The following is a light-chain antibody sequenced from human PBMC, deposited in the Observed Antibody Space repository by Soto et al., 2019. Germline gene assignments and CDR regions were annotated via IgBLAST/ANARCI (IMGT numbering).Light chain of an antibody. CDR1: SSDIGGYNY. CDR2: NVS. V-gene: IGLV2-14*01. Sequence: QSALTQPASVSGSLGQSITISCTGTSSDIGGYNYVSWYQQNPGKAPKLMIYNVSNRPSGVSNRFSASKSGNTASLTISGLQAEDEADYYCSSYTSSTTLIFGGGTKVTVL. J-gene: IGLJ2*01. CDR3: SSYTSSTTLI.